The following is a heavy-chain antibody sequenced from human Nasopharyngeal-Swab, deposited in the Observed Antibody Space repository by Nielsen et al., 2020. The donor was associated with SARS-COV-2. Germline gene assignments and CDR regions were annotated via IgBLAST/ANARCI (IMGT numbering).Heavy chain of an antibody. CDR2: VYYSGST. V-gene: IGHV4-61*08. CDR3: ARARITMIVVVNAFDI. J-gene: IGHJ3*02. CDR1: GGSISSGGYY. Sequence: GSLRLSCTVSGGSISSGGYYWNWIRQPPGKGLEWIGYVYYSGSTNYNPSLKSRVTISVDTSKNQFSLKLSSVTAADTAVYYCARARITMIVVVNAFDIWGQGTMVTVSS. D-gene: IGHD3-22*01.